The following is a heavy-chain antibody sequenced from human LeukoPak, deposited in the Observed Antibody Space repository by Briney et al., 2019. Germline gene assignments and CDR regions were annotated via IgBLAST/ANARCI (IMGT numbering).Heavy chain of an antibody. J-gene: IGHJ4*02. CDR3: ARDSGSYYLRFDY. V-gene: IGHV3-21*01. CDR1: GFTFSSYS. D-gene: IGHD1-26*01. Sequence: GGSLRLSCAASGFTFSSYSMNWVRQAPGKGLEWVLSISSSSSYIYYADSVKGRFTISRDNAKNSLYLQMNSLRAEDTAAYYCARDSGSYYLRFDYWGQGTLVTVSS. CDR2: ISSSSSYI.